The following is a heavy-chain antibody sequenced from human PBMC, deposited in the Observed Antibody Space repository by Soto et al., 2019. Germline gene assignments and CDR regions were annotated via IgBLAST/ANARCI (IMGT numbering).Heavy chain of an antibody. CDR2: IYYSGNT. Sequence: PSETLSLTCIVSGDSISNSRYYWGWIRQSPGKGLEWVGSIYYSGNTYFNPSLKSRLTISVDTSKNQFSLRLGSVTAADTAVYYCARVDMVRGLIQYYFDYWGRGTLVTVSS. D-gene: IGHD3-10*01. J-gene: IGHJ4*02. CDR3: ARVDMVRGLIQYYFDY. CDR1: GDSISNSRYY. V-gene: IGHV4-39*01.